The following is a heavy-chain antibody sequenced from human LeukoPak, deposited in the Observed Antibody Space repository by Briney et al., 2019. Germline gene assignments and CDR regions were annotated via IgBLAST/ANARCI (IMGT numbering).Heavy chain of an antibody. CDR3: ARVALSYYYGSGSQNYYYYYYMDV. J-gene: IGHJ6*03. CDR2: IYPGDSDI. CDR1: GYSFTSQW. D-gene: IGHD3-10*01. V-gene: IGHV5-51*01. Sequence: GESLKISCKCSGYSFTSQWIGWVRQMPGKGLEWMGTIYPGDSDIRYSPSLQGQVTISADKTISTAYLQWSSLKASDTAMYYCARVALSYYYGSGSQNYYYYYYMDVWGKGTTVTISS.